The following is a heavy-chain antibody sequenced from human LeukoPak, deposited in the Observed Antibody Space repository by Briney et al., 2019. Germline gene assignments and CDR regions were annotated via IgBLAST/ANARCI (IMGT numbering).Heavy chain of an antibody. CDR1: GGSISSSNW. D-gene: IGHD1-26*01. V-gene: IGHV4-4*02. CDR2: IYHSGST. CDR3: ARHGIVALECDY. Sequence: KTSETLSLTCAVSGGSISSSNWWSWVRQPPGKGLEWIGEIYHSGSTNYNPSLKSRVTISVDKSKNQFSLKLSSVTAADTAVYYCARHGIVALECDYWGQGTLVTVSS. J-gene: IGHJ4*02.